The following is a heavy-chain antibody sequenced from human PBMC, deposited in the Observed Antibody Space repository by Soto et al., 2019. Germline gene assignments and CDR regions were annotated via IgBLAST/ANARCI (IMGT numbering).Heavy chain of an antibody. Sequence: ASVKVSCKASGYTFTSYGISWVRQAPGQGLECMGWISAYNGNTNYAQKLQGRVSMTTDTSTSTAYMELRSLRSDDTAVYYCAREGIAVAGLPPLNGNWFDPWGQGTLVTVSS. CDR1: GYTFTSYG. J-gene: IGHJ5*02. CDR3: AREGIAVAGLPPLNGNWFDP. CDR2: ISAYNGNT. D-gene: IGHD6-19*01. V-gene: IGHV1-18*04.